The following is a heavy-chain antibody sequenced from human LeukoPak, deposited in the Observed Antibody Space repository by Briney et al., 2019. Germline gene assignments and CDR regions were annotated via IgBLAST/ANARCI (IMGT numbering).Heavy chain of an antibody. J-gene: IGHJ6*03. CDR1: GGSISSYY. D-gene: IGHD6-6*01. CDR2: IYYSGST. V-gene: IGHV4-59*08. CDR3: ASHLYLAARPPYYYYYMDV. Sequence: SETLSLTCTVSGGSISSYYWSWIRQPPGEGLEWIGYIYYSGSTNYNPSLKSRVTTSVDTSKNQFSLKLSSVTAADTAVYYCASHLYLAARPPYYYYYMDVWGKGTTVTVSS.